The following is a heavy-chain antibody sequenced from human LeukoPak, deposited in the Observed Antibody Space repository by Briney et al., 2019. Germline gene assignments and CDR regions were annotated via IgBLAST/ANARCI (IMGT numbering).Heavy chain of an antibody. CDR1: GFTFSSYA. CDR3: AKPLGNINTVAVAVDY. J-gene: IGHJ4*02. CDR2: ISGSGGST. V-gene: IGHV3-23*01. D-gene: IGHD6-19*01. Sequence: GGSLRLSCAASGFTFSSYAMSWVRQAPGKGLEWVSGISGSGGSTYYADSVKGRFTISRDNSKNTLYLQMNGLRAEDTAVYYCAKPLGNINTVAVAVDYWGQGTLVTVSS.